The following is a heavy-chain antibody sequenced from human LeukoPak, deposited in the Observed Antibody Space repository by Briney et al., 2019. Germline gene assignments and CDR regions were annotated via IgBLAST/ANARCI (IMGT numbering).Heavy chain of an antibody. CDR2: ITGDSAYI. CDR3: AKASSGWSPPDY. V-gene: IGHV3-23*01. D-gene: IGHD6-19*01. Sequence: GGSLRLSCAASGFTFSTYAMNWVRQAPGEGLKWVSCITGDSAYIYYADSVKGRFTISRDDSKNTLYLLMNSLRAEDTAVYFCAKASSGWSPPDYWGQGTLVTVSS. J-gene: IGHJ4*02. CDR1: GFTFSTYA.